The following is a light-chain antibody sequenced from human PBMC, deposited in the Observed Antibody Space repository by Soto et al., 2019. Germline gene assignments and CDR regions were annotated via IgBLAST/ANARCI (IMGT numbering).Light chain of an antibody. CDR1: SSDVGGYDY. J-gene: IGLJ1*01. V-gene: IGLV2-8*01. CDR3: SSYAGTSILYV. CDR2: EVT. Sequence: QSVLTRPPSASGSPGQSVTISCTGSSSDVGGYDYVSWYQQHPGKAPQLLIYEVTKRPSGVPDRFSGSKSGNTASLTVSGLQAEDEADYYCSSYAGTSILYVFGGGTKVTVL.